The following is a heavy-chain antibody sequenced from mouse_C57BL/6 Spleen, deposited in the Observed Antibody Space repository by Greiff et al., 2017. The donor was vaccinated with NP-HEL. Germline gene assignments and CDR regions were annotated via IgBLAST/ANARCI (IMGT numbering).Heavy chain of an antibody. V-gene: IGHV1-26*01. D-gene: IGHD1-1*01. CDR3: ARCYGSSLFDY. CDR2: INPNNGGT. J-gene: IGHJ2*01. Sequence: EVKLQQSGPELVKPGASVKISCKASGYTFTDYYMNWVKQSHGKSLEWIGDINPNNGGTSYNQKFKGKATFTVDKSSSTAYMELRSLTSEDSAVYYCARCYGSSLFDYWGQGTTLTVSS. CDR1: GYTFTDYY.